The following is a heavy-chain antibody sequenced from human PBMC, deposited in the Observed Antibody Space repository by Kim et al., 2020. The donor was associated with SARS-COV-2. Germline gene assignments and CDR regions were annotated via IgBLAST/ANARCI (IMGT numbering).Heavy chain of an antibody. J-gene: IGHJ4*02. V-gene: IGHV3-48*01. CDR2: ISNDDGGI. D-gene: IGHD6-13*01. CDR3: VRDGRTGIWYPALDS. Sequence: GGSLRLSCVAFGFTFSDYRMNWVRQAPRKGLEWLSFISNDDGGIYYADSVRGRLTVSRDDAKNSLYLQMNSLTVDDTAVYYYVRDGRTGIWYPALDSWGQGTLVTVSS. CDR1: GFTFSDYR.